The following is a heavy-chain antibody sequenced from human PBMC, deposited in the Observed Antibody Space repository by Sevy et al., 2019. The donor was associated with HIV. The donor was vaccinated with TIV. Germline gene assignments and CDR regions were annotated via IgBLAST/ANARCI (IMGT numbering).Heavy chain of an antibody. D-gene: IGHD1-1*01. CDR1: GFSFSDFG. V-gene: IGHV3-30*02. Sequence: EGSLRLSCAASGFSFSDFGMHWVRLAPGKALEWLTLIWYDGSKKYYADSVKGRFTISRDNSRNTLYLQMNSLRAEDTAIYYCAKTAYIVPTGNPLDSWGQGTLVTVSS. CDR2: IWYDGSKK. CDR3: AKTAYIVPTGNPLDS. J-gene: IGHJ4*02.